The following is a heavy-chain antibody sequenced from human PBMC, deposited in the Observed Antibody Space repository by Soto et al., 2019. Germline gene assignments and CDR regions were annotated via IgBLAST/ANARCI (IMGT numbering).Heavy chain of an antibody. D-gene: IGHD2-2*01. V-gene: IGHV3-33*01. CDR1: GFTFSSYG. Sequence: GGSLRLSCAASGFTFSSYGMHWVRQAPGKGLEWVAVIWYDGSNKYYADSVKGRFTISRDNSKNTLYLQMNSLRAEDTAVYYCARTASAAPYYFDYWGQGTLVFVSS. CDR2: IWYDGSNK. J-gene: IGHJ4*02. CDR3: ARTASAAPYYFDY.